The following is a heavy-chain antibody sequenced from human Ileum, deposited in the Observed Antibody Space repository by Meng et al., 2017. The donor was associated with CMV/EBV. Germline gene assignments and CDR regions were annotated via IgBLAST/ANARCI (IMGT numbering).Heavy chain of an antibody. CDR1: GFTFSGSW. J-gene: IGHJ4*02. CDR3: ARVGDYSLKD. Sequence: GGSLRLSCAASGFTFSGSWMTWVRQAPGKGLEGVANIKQDGSEKHYVDAVKGRFTISRDNAKNSLSLQMDSLRADDTAVYYCARVGDYSLKDWGQGTLVTVSS. CDR2: IKQDGSEK. V-gene: IGHV3-7*01. D-gene: IGHD2-21*01.